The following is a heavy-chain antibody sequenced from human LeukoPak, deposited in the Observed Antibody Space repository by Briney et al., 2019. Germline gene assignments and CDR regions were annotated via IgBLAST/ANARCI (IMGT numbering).Heavy chain of an antibody. J-gene: IGHJ4*02. Sequence: ASVKVSCNASGYKFTDYTVNWVRQAPGQGLEWMGWINTNTGNPTYAQGFTGRFVFSLDTSVSTAYLQIGSLKAEDTAVYYCTVAGDYFDYWGQGTLVTVSS. CDR3: TVAGDYFDY. D-gene: IGHD6-19*01. CDR1: GYKFTDYT. V-gene: IGHV7-4-1*01. CDR2: INTNTGNP.